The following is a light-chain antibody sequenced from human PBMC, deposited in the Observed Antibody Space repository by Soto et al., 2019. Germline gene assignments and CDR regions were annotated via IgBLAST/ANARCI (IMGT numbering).Light chain of an antibody. V-gene: IGKV3-15*01. CDR1: QSVSSN. J-gene: IGKJ1*01. Sequence: EIVMTQSPATLSGSPGERATLSCRASQSVSSNLAWYQQKPGQAPRLLIYGASTRATGIPARFSGSWSGTEFTLTISSLQSEDFAVYYCQQYNNWPQTFGQGTKVEIK. CDR3: QQYNNWPQT. CDR2: GAS.